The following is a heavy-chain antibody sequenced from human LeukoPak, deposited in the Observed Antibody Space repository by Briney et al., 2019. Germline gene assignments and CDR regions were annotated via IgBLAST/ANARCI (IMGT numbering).Heavy chain of an antibody. J-gene: IGHJ6*03. CDR3: ARGLDYYYYMDV. CDR2: IIPIFGTA. CDR1: GGTFSSYA. Sequence: EASVKVSCKASGGTFSSYAISWVRQAPGQGLEWMGGIIPIFGTANYAQKVQGRVTITADESTSTAYMELSSLRSEDTAVYYCARGLDYYYYMDVWGKGTTVTVSS. D-gene: IGHD3/OR15-3a*01. V-gene: IGHV1-69*13.